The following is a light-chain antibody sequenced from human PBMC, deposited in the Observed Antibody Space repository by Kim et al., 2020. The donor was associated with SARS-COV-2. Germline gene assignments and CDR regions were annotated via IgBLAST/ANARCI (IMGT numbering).Light chain of an antibody. J-gene: IGKJ2*01. CDR1: QGFNHG. Sequence: ATVGGRGTITCRASQGFNHGLVVWYQQTPGKAHNLLICRAYILESGVLSRLSGCGFGTEFTLTLSSLQPEDFATYYCPHYCRYPYTFGQGTKLEIK. CDR2: RAY. V-gene: IGKV1-5*03. CDR3: PHYCRYPYT.